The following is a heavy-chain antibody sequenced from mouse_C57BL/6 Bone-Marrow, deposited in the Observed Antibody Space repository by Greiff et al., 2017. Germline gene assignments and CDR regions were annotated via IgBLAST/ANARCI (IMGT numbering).Heavy chain of an antibody. V-gene: IGHV1-39*01. D-gene: IGHD1-2*01. CDR1: GYSFTDYN. Sequence: VQLKQSGPELVKPGASVKISCKASGYSFTDYNMNWVQQSNGKSLEWIGVINPEYGTTCYNQKFKGKATLTVEQSSSTAYMQLSSLTSEDSAVYYCSRGGSCDLIAYWGQGTLVTVSA. CDR2: INPEYGTT. J-gene: IGHJ3*01. CDR3: SRGGSCDLIAY.